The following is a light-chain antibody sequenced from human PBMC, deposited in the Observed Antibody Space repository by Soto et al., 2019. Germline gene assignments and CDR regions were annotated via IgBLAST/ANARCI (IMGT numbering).Light chain of an antibody. Sequence: EIVLTQSPGTLSLSPGERATLSCRASQSVSSSYLAWYQQKPGQAPRLLIYGASSRATGIPDRFSGSGSGTDFTLTISRLDPEDSAVSYCQQYGSSLRTFGQGTKVEIK. CDR2: GAS. CDR3: QQYGSSLRT. V-gene: IGKV3-20*01. J-gene: IGKJ1*01. CDR1: QSVSSSY.